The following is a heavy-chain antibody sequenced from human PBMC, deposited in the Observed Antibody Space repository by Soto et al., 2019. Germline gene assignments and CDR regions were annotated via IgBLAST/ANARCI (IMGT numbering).Heavy chain of an antibody. CDR3: ARVGGRYQPAICY. V-gene: IGHV1-8*01. D-gene: IGHD2-2*01. CDR1: GYTITSYD. J-gene: IGHJ4*02. Sequence: EASVKVSCKASGYTITSYDINWVRQATGQGLEWMGWMNPNSGNTGYAQKFQGRVTMTRNTSISTAYMELSSLRSEDTAVYYCARVGGRYQPAICYWGQGTLVTVSS. CDR2: MNPNSGNT.